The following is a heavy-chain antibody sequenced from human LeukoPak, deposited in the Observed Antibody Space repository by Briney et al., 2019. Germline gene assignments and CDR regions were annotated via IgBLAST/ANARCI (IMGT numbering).Heavy chain of an antibody. CDR1: GYSFSCYW. Sequence: GEALKISWKGSGYSFSCYWIGWVRELPGKGLEWMGIIYPVDSDTRYSPFFQGQVTISADTSISTAYLQWSSLKASDTAMYYCARSYYDILTGYSATSHYGMDVWGKGTTVTVSS. D-gene: IGHD3-9*01. CDR2: IYPVDSDT. J-gene: IGHJ6*04. V-gene: IGHV5-51*01. CDR3: ARSYYDILTGYSATSHYGMDV.